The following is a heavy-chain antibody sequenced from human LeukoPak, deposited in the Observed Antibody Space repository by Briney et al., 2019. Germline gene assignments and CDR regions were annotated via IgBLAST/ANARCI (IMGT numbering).Heavy chain of an antibody. CDR3: AKSVRYSSGWTQGYYYYYMDV. Sequence: GGSLRLSCAASGFTFSSYGMHWVRQAPGKGLEWVAFIRYDGSNKYYADSVKGRFTISRDNSKNTLYLQMNSLRAEDTAVCYCAKSVRYSSGWTQGYYYYYMDVWGKGTTVTVSS. CDR2: IRYDGSNK. D-gene: IGHD6-19*01. J-gene: IGHJ6*03. CDR1: GFTFSSYG. V-gene: IGHV3-30*02.